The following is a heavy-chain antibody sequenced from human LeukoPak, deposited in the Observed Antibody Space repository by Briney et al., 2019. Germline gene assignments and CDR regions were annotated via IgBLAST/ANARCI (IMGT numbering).Heavy chain of an antibody. CDR3: AAWTDRGHNF. CDR2: INPDGSQK. D-gene: IGHD3/OR15-3a*01. Sequence: QSGESLRLSCAASGFTFSGSWMNWVRQAPGKGLEWVANINPDGSQKRFVDSVMGRFTMSRDNAKNSLYLQMNSLRVEDTAVFYCAAWTDRGHNFWGQGTLVTVSS. CDR1: GFTFSGSW. J-gene: IGHJ4*02. V-gene: IGHV3-7*01.